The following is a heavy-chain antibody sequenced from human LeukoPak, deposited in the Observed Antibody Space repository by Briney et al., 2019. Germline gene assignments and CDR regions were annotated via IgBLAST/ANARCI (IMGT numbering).Heavy chain of an antibody. CDR1: GYSFISYW. CDR2: IYPGDSGT. D-gene: IGHD3-10*01. V-gene: IGHV5-51*01. CDR3: ARLSSGSSKPAFDY. Sequence: GESLKISCKGSGYSFISYWIVWVRQMPGKGLEWMGIIYPGDSGTRYSPSFQGQVTISADKSISTAYLQWSSLKVSDTAMYYCARLSSGSSKPAFDYWGQGTLVTVSS. J-gene: IGHJ4*02.